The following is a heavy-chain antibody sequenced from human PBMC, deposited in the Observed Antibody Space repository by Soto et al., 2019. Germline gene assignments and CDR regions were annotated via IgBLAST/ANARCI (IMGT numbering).Heavy chain of an antibody. CDR3: ARGHGRFAH. Sequence: SETLSLTCDVSGGSFTGYYWAWIRQPPGKGLEWIGEINHSGFTNYNPSLTGRVTISLDTSRSQFSLKLDSLTAEDTAFYFCARGHGRFAHWGQGTLVTVSS. CDR2: INHSGFT. V-gene: IGHV4-34*01. J-gene: IGHJ4*02. CDR1: GGSFTGYY.